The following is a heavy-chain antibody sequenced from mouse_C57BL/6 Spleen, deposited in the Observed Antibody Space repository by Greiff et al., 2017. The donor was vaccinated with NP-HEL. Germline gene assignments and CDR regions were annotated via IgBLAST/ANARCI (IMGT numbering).Heavy chain of an antibody. CDR3: ARSNFHYAMDY. CDR1: GYTFTDYN. CDR2: INPNNGGT. V-gene: IGHV1-18*01. Sequence: VQLQQSGPELVKPGASVKIPCKASGYTFTDYNMDWVKQSHGKSLEWIGDINPNNGGTIYNQKFKGKATLTVDKSSSTAYMELRSLTSEDTAVYYCARSNFHYAMDYWGQGTSVTVSS. J-gene: IGHJ4*01.